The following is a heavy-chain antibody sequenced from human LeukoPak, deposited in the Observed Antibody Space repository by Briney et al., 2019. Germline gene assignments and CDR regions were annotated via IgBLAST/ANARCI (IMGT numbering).Heavy chain of an antibody. CDR1: GGTFISYA. V-gene: IGHV1-69*05. Sequence: SVKVSCKASGGTFISYAISWVRQAPGQGLEWMGGIIPIFGTANYAQKFQARVTITTDESTSTAYMELSSLRSDDTAVYYCARAAPPKGATTRLYNWFDPWGQGTLVTVSS. CDR2: IIPIFGTA. J-gene: IGHJ5*02. D-gene: IGHD1-26*01. CDR3: ARAAPPKGATTRLYNWFDP.